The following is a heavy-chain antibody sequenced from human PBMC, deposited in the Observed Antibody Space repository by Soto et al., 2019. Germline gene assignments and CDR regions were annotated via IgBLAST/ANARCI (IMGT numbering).Heavy chain of an antibody. V-gene: IGHV3-49*04. CDR2: IRTKTVGGTA. D-gene: IGHD5-18*01. CDR1: GFTFGDSA. Sequence: EVQVVESGGGLVQPGQSLRLSCFASGFTFGDSAFSWVRQAPGKGLEWVGFIRTKTVGGTAEYAASVKGRFSISRDDSKSIAYLQMNSLKTEDTAVYYCIRDIKYSYYFEAGHWGQGTLVTVSS. J-gene: IGHJ4*02. CDR3: IRDIKYSYYFEAGH.